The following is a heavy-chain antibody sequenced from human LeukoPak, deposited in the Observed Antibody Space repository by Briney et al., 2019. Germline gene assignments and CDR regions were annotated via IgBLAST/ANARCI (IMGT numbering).Heavy chain of an antibody. J-gene: IGHJ4*02. D-gene: IGHD1-26*01. V-gene: IGHV4-38-2*01. CDR3: ARGQLRIVGATNCDY. Sequence: PSETLSLTCAVSGYSISSGYYWGWIRQPPGKGLEWIGSIYHSGSTYYNPSLKSRVTISVDTSKNQFSLKLSSVTAADTAVYYCARGQLRIVGATNCDYWGQGTLVTVSS. CDR2: IYHSGST. CDR1: GYSISSGYY.